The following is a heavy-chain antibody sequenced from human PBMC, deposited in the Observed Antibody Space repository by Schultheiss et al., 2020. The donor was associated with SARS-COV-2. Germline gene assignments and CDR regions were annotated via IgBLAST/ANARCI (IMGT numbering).Heavy chain of an antibody. Sequence: GSLRLSCTVSGGSISSSSYYWGWIRQPPGKGLEWIGEINHSGSTNYNPSLKSRVTMSVDTSKIQFSLKLSSVTAADTAVYYCARDMRVLLWFGELSGDAFDIWGQGTMVTVSS. D-gene: IGHD3-10*01. V-gene: IGHV4-39*07. J-gene: IGHJ3*02. CDR1: GGSISSSSYY. CDR3: ARDMRVLLWFGELSGDAFDI. CDR2: INHSGST.